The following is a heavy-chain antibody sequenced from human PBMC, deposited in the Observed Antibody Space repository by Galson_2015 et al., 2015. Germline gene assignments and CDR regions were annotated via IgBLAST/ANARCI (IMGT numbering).Heavy chain of an antibody. V-gene: IGHV3-74*01. CDR3: ARGYYFHDSSGYSAFDI. Sequence: SLRLSCAASRFTFGNYWMHWVRQAPGKGLVWVSRINSNGSNTTYADSVKGRFTISRDNAKNTLFLQMNSLRDEDTAVYYCARGYYFHDSSGYSAFDIWGQGTMVTVSS. J-gene: IGHJ3*02. CDR1: RFTFGNYW. D-gene: IGHD3-22*01. CDR2: INSNGSNT.